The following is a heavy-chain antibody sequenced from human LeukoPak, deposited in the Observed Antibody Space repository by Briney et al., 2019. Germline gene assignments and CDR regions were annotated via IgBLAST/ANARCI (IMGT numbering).Heavy chain of an antibody. V-gene: IGHV4-31*03. Sequence: SETLSLTCTVSGGSISSGTYYWSWLRQHPGKGLEWIGHIYYSGSTYFNPSLKSRVAISLDTSKSQLSLMLSSVTAADTAVYYCARQGGGYVWGQGTLVTVSS. CDR2: IYYSGST. D-gene: IGHD5-12*01. J-gene: IGHJ4*02. CDR3: ARQGGGYV. CDR1: GGSISSGTYY.